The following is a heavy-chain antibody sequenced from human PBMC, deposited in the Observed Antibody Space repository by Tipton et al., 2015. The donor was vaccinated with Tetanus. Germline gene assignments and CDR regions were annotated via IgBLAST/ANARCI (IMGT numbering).Heavy chain of an antibody. CDR2: MNPNTGHA. Sequence: QSGAEVKKPGASVKVSCKAFAYAFTSYDLNWVRHAAGQGLEWLGYMNPNTGHAAYAQKFQGRITMTSNVSITTAYLELRNLRSDDTAVYLCARGNRGSSWYFWGQGTLVAVSS. D-gene: IGHD6-13*01. J-gene: IGHJ4*02. CDR1: AYAFTSYD. CDR3: ARGNRGSSWYF. V-gene: IGHV1-8*01.